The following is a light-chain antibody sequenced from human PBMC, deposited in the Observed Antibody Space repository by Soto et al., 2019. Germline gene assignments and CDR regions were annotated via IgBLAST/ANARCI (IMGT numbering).Light chain of an antibody. V-gene: IGLV2-23*02. CDR3: CSYAGSFTVV. J-gene: IGLJ3*02. CDR2: EVT. CDR1: SSDVGSYNL. Sequence: QSVLTQPASVSGSPGQSITISCTGTSSDVGSYNLVSWYQQHPGVAPKLMIYEVTKRPSGVSSRFSGSKSGNTASLTISGLQAEDEADYYCCSYAGSFTVVFGGGTKLTVL.